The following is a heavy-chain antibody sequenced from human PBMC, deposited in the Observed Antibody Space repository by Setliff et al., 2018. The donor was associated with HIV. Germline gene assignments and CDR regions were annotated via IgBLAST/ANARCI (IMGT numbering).Heavy chain of an antibody. V-gene: IGHV4-34*01. CDR3: ARGKGGLVGPAEFDY. D-gene: IGHD1-26*01. Sequence: SETLSLPCAVSGGSFSGYHWNWIRQFPGKGLEWIGEINHTGNTQYNPSLKSRVTMSEETSKNQFSLKLKSVTAADTAIYFCARGKGGLVGPAEFDYWGPGTLVTVS. CDR1: GGSFSGYH. J-gene: IGHJ4*02. CDR2: INHTGNT.